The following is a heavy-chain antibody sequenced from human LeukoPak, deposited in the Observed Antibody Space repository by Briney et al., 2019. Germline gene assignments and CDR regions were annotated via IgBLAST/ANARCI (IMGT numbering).Heavy chain of an antibody. J-gene: IGHJ6*03. V-gene: IGHV4-39*07. CDR2: IYYSGST. CDR3: ARGYCSGGSCYSYYYYNYMDV. D-gene: IGHD2-15*01. CDR1: GGSISSRSYY. Sequence: SETLSLTCTVSGGSISSRSYYWAWIRQPPGKGLEWIGSIYYSGSTYNIPSLKSRVTISVDRSKNQFSLRLRSVTAADTAVYYCARGYCSGGSCYSYYYYNYMDVWGKGTTVTVSS.